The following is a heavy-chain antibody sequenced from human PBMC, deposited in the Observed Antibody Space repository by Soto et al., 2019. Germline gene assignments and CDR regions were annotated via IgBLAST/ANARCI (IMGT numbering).Heavy chain of an antibody. Sequence: QVLLVESGGGVVQPGRSLRLSCAASGFTFSTYGMHWVRQAPGKGLEWVANISYDGGNKFYADSVKGRFTISRDNSKNTLYQKVNSLRAEETAVYYCAKLVSTTGLGAFDYWGQGTLVTVSS. V-gene: IGHV3-30*18. J-gene: IGHJ4*02. CDR3: AKLVSTTGLGAFDY. D-gene: IGHD3-16*01. CDR2: ISYDGGNK. CDR1: GFTFSTYG.